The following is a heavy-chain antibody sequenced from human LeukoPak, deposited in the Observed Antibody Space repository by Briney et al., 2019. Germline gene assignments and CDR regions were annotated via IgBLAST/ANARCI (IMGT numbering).Heavy chain of an antibody. CDR3: ARHARYYYDSSGYYYFYYFDY. CDR2: IYHSGST. Sequence: SETLSLTCAVSGYSISSGYYWGWIRQPPGKGLEWIGSIYHSGSTYYDPSLKSQVTISVDTSKNQFSLKLSSVTAADTAVYYCARHARYYYDSSGYYYFYYFDYSGQGTLVTVSS. D-gene: IGHD3-22*01. J-gene: IGHJ4*02. CDR1: GYSISSGYY. V-gene: IGHV4-38-2*01.